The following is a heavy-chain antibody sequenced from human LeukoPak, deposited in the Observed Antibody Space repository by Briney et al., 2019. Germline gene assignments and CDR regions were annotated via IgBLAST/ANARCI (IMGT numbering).Heavy chain of an antibody. CDR3: ARDSEGGYDYDPFFDY. J-gene: IGHJ4*02. CDR2: IKQDGSEK. Sequence: PGGSLRLSCAASGFTFSSYWMSWVRQAPGKGLEWVANIKQDGSEKYYVDSVKGRFTISRDNAKNPLYLQMNGLRAEDTAVYYCARDSEGGYDYDPFFDYWGQGTLVTVSS. V-gene: IGHV3-7*01. CDR1: GFTFSSYW. D-gene: IGHD5-12*01.